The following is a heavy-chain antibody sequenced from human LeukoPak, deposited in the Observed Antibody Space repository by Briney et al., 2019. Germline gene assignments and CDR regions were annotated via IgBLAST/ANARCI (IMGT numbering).Heavy chain of an antibody. CDR2: IYYSGNT. V-gene: IGHV4-39*02. CDR1: GGSINSSSHH. CDR3: TREYSSSSDY. J-gene: IGHJ4*02. D-gene: IGHD6-6*01. Sequence: SETLSLTCTVSGGSINSSSHHWSWVRQPPGKGLEWIGSIYYSGNTYYNPSLKSRVTISVDTSKNQFSLKLTSVTAADTAVYYCTREYSSSSDYWGQGTLVTVSS.